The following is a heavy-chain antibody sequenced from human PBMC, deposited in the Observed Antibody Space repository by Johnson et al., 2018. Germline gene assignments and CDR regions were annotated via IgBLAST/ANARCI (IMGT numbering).Heavy chain of an antibody. CDR2: MSGRSSYT. CDR1: GFSFSSYS. J-gene: IGHJ3*02. V-gene: IGHV3-21*01. Sequence: EVQLLETGGGLVKPGGSLRLSCAASGFSFSSYSMNWVRQDPGKGLEWVSSMSGRSSYTYYADSVKGRFTISRDNAKNSLYLQMNSLRAEDTAIYDSARAGSDAFDIWGQGTMVTVSS. CDR3: ARAGSDAFDI. D-gene: IGHD1-26*01.